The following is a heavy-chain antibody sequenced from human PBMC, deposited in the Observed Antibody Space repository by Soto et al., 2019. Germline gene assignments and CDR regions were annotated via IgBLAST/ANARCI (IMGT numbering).Heavy chain of an antibody. D-gene: IGHD2-21*02. CDR2: IIPIFGTT. Sequence: ASVKVSCKASGGTFSSYAISWVRQAPGQGLEWMGGIIPIFGTTTYAQKFQGRVTMTRDTSTSTVYMELSSLRSEDTAVYYCAKDSHIVMVTAIDAFDIWGQGTMVTVSS. CDR3: AKDSHIVMVTAIDAFDI. J-gene: IGHJ3*02. CDR1: GGTFSSYA. V-gene: IGHV1-69*05.